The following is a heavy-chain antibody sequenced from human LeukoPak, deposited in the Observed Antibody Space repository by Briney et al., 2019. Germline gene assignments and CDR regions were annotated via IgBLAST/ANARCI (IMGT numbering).Heavy chain of an antibody. Sequence: GGSLRLSCAASGFTFSSYAMSWVRQAPGKGLEWVSAISGSGGSTYYADSVKGRFTISRDNSKNTLYLQMNSLRADDTAVYYCAKDPTMIVVVIPDYWGQGTLVTVSS. CDR2: ISGSGGST. J-gene: IGHJ4*02. CDR1: GFTFSSYA. CDR3: AKDPTMIVVVIPDY. V-gene: IGHV3-23*01. D-gene: IGHD3-22*01.